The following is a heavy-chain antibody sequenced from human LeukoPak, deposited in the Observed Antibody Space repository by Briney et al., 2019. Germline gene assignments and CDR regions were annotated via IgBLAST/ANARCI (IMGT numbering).Heavy chain of an antibody. D-gene: IGHD3-3*01. CDR2: INPNSGGT. V-gene: IGHV1-2*02. CDR3: ARAPYYDFWSGYYPTSYYFDY. CDR1: GYTFTGYY. J-gene: IGHJ4*02. Sequence: ASVKVSCKASGYTFTGYYMHWVRQAPGQRLEWMGWINPNSGGTNYAQKFQGRVTMTRDTSISTAYMELSRLRSDDTAVYYCARAPYYDFWSGYYPTSYYFDYWGQGTLVTVSS.